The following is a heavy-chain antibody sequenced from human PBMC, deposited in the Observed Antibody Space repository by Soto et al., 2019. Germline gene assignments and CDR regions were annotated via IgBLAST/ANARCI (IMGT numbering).Heavy chain of an antibody. Sequence: ILTLTWSVSGESMNSGAYYWTWIRQLPGKGLEWIGCIYTDGGTDYSPSLKNRVTMSMDTSKNHFSMRLTSVTAADTATYFCARGLTEWSNDYWGHGTLVTVSS. J-gene: IGHJ4*01. CDR2: IYTDGGT. V-gene: IGHV4-31*02. CDR3: ARGLTEWSNDY. CDR1: GESMNSGAYY. D-gene: IGHD3-3*01.